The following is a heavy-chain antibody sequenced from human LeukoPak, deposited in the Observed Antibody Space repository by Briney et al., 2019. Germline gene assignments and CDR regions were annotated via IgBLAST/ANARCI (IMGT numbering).Heavy chain of an antibody. CDR1: GGTFSSYA. CDR2: IIPIFGTA. Sequence: SVKVSCKASGGTFSSYAISWVRQAPGQGLEWMGGIIPIFGTANYAQKFQGRVTITTDESTSTAYMELSSLRSEDTAVYYCARHYGRIQLWGLDAFDIWGQGTMVTVSS. CDR3: ARHYGRIQLWGLDAFDI. D-gene: IGHD5-18*01. V-gene: IGHV1-69*05. J-gene: IGHJ3*02.